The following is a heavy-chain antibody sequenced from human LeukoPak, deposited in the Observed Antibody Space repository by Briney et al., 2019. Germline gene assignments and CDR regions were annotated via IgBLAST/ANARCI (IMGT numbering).Heavy chain of an antibody. V-gene: IGHV3-30*02. CDR2: IRYDGSNE. D-gene: IGHD3-22*01. CDR1: GFTLSCCG. Sequence: TGGSLRLSCVASGFTLSCCGMHWVRQAPGKGLEWVAFIRYDGSNEYYADSVKGRFTISRDNAKNSLYLQMNSLRAEDTALYYCAKDRGYYYDSSGYDYWGQGTLVTVSS. CDR3: AKDRGYYYDSSGYDY. J-gene: IGHJ4*02.